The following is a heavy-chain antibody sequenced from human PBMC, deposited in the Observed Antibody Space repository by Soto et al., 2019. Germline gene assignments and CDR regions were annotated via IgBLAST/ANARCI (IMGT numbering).Heavy chain of an antibody. D-gene: IGHD3-3*01. J-gene: IGHJ3*02. CDR2: ISSSSSYI. V-gene: IGHV3-21*01. CDR1: GFTFSSYS. Sequence: EVQLVESGGGLVKPGGSLRLSCAASGFTFSSYSMNWVRQAPGKGLECVSSISSSSSYIYYADSVKGRFTISRDNAKNSLYLQMNSLRAEDTAVYYCARAFVRITIFGVDINPFDIWGQGTMVTVSS. CDR3: ARAFVRITIFGVDINPFDI.